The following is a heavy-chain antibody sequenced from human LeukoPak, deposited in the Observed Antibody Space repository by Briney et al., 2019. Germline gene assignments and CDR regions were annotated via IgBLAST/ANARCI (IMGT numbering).Heavy chain of an antibody. CDR1: GYTFTSYY. CDR2: INPSGGST. CDR3: AREKYQLLLGKWFDP. J-gene: IGHJ5*02. V-gene: IGHV1-46*01. D-gene: IGHD2-2*01. Sequence: GASVKVSCKASGYTFTSYYMHWVRQAPGQGLEWMGIINPSGGSTSYAQKFQGRVTITADESTSTAYMELNNLRSEDTAVYYCAREKYQLLLGKWFDPWGQGTLVTVSS.